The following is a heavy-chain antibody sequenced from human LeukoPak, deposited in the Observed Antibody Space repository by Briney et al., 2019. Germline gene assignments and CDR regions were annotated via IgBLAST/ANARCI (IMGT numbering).Heavy chain of an antibody. CDR2: IYPGDSDT. D-gene: IGHD1-26*01. CDR3: ARRLAIVGATFAFDI. CDR1: GHSFTSYW. Sequence: GESLKISCKGSGHSFTSYWIGWVRQMPGKGLEWMGIIYPGDSDTRYSPSFQGQVTISADKSISTAYLQWSSLKASDTAMYYCARRLAIVGATFAFDIWGQGTMVTVSS. J-gene: IGHJ3*02. V-gene: IGHV5-51*01.